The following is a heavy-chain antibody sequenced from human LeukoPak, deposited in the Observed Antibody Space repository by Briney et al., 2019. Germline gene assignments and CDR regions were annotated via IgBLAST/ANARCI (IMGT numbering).Heavy chain of an antibody. CDR1: GVSISSYY. CDR2: IYYSGST. J-gene: IGHJ4*02. CDR3: ASSGEEDSNFDY. Sequence: SETLSLTCTVSGVSISSYYWSWIRQPPGKGLEWIGYIYYSGSTIYNPSLKSRVTISVDTSKNQFSLKLSSVTAADTAVYYCASSGEEDSNFDYWGQGTLVTVSS. D-gene: IGHD7-27*01. V-gene: IGHV4-59*01.